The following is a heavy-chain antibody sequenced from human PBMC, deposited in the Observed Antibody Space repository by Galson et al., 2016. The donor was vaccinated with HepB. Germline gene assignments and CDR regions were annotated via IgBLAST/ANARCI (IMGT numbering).Heavy chain of an antibody. Sequence: SLRLSCAASGLTLDPYAMHWVRQPPGKGLEWVSGISYNSGVKAYADSVKGRFTISRDNAKNALYLQMNSLSVDDTALYYCTKVWDPLPGHYGMDLWGKGTTVTVSS. CDR3: TKVWDPLPGHYGMDL. V-gene: IGHV3-9*01. D-gene: IGHD1-26*01. CDR2: ISYNSGVK. J-gene: IGHJ6*04. CDR1: GLTLDPYA.